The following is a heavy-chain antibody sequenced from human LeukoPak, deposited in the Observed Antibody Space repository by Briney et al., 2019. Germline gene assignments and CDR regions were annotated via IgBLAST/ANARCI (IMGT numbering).Heavy chain of an antibody. CDR2: INQDGSDK. J-gene: IGHJ4*02. V-gene: IGHV3-7*01. CDR1: GFFFRGFW. D-gene: IGHD6-13*01. Sequence: GRTLRPSRALSGFFFRGFWMSSLREAPGKGLVWVANINQDGSDKYYVDSVKGRFTISRANAKHSVCLQMNSMRAEDTAVSFCASGGDSSSWPFDYWGRGIVVSVST. CDR3: ASGGDSSSWPFDY.